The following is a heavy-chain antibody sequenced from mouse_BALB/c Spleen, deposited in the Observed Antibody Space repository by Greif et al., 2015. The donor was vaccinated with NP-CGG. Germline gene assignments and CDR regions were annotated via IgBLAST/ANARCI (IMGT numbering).Heavy chain of an antibody. CDR1: GFNIKDTY. D-gene: IGHD1-2*01. J-gene: IGHJ2*01. CDR2: IDPANGNT. Sequence: EVQLQESGAELVKPGASVKLSCTASGFNIKDTYMHWVKQRPEQGLEWIGRIDPANGNTKYDPKFQGKATTTADTSSNTAYLQLSSLTSEDTAVYYCARGTTATGDYWGQGTTLTVSS. V-gene: IGHV14-3*02. CDR3: ARGTTATGDY.